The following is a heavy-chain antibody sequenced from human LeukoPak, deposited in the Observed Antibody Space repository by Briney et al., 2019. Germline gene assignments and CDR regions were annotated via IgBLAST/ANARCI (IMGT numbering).Heavy chain of an antibody. Sequence: SETLSLTCTVSGGSISSGDYYWSRIRQPPGEGLGWIGYIYYSGSTYYNPSLKSRVTISVDTSKNQFSLKLSSVTAADTAVYYYARVADQWLVYGYWGQGTLVTVSS. D-gene: IGHD6-19*01. V-gene: IGHV4-30-4*01. CDR2: IYYSGST. CDR1: GGSISSGDYY. CDR3: ARVADQWLVYGY. J-gene: IGHJ4*02.